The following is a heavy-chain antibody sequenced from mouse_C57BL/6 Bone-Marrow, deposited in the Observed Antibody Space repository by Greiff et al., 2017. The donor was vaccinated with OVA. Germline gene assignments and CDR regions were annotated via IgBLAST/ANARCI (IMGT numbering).Heavy chain of an antibody. Sequence: EVQRVESGGDLVKPGGSLKLSCAASGFTFSSYGMSWVRQTPDKRLEWVATISSGGSYTYYPDSVKGRFTISRDNAKNTLYLQMSSLKSEDTAMYYCARHILTGPFAYWGQGTLVTVSA. CDR3: ARHILTGPFAY. V-gene: IGHV5-6*01. D-gene: IGHD4-1*01. CDR2: ISSGGSYT. J-gene: IGHJ3*01. CDR1: GFTFSSYG.